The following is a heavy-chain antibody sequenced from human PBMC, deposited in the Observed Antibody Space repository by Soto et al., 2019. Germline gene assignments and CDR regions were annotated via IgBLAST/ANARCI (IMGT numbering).Heavy chain of an antibody. Sequence: QVQLQESGPGLVKPSQTLSLTCTVSGGSISSGGYYWSWIRQHPGKGLEWIGYIYYSGSTYYNPSLTTPVTISLDTSNNQFSLKLRSVTAAATAVYYCARVGDYEPYSSNYYFDYWGQGTLVTVSS. CDR1: GGSISSGGYY. J-gene: IGHJ4*02. CDR3: ARVGDYEPYSSNYYFDY. V-gene: IGHV4-31*01. D-gene: IGHD4-17*01. CDR2: IYYSGST.